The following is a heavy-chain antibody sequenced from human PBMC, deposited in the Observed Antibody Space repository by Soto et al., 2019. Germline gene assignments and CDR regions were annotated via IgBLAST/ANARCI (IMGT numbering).Heavy chain of an antibody. CDR2: VSYSGST. D-gene: IGHD2-2*01. J-gene: IGHJ6*02. CDR3: AREVPAASWPDYYYGMDV. Sequence: SETLSLTCTVSGASISSSYWSWIRQSPGKGLEWIGYVSYSGSTNYNPSLKSRVTISVDTSKNQFSLKLSSVTAADTAVYYCAREVPAASWPDYYYGMDVWGQGTTVTVSS. V-gene: IGHV4-59*01. CDR1: GASISSSY.